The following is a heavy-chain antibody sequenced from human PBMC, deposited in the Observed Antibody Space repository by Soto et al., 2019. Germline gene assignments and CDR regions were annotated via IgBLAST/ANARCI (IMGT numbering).Heavy chain of an antibody. D-gene: IGHD3-10*01. J-gene: IGHJ4*02. CDR1: GASTSSSY. CDR2: IYDSGST. V-gene: IGHV4-59*01. CDR3: ARGELWFAEFDY. Sequence: SETLSLTCTVSGASTSSSYWSWIRQPPGKGLEWIGYIYDSGSTVYNPSLKSRVTISVDTSKNQFSLMLTSVTAADTAVYFCARGELWFAEFDYWGQGTLVTVSS.